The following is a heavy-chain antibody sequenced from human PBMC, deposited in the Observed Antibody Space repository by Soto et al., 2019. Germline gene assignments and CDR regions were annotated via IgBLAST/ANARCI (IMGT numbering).Heavy chain of an antibody. CDR2: TYYRSKWYN. CDR3: ARDKSIAASSGYYYYMDV. J-gene: IGHJ6*03. CDR1: GDSVSSNSAA. V-gene: IGHV6-1*01. D-gene: IGHD6-6*01. Sequence: QTLSLTCAISGDSVSSNSAAWNWIRQSPSRGLEWLGRTYYRSKWYNDYAVSVKSRITINPDTSKNQFSLQLNSFTPEDTDVSSCARDKSIAASSGYYYYMDVRRKGTTVTV.